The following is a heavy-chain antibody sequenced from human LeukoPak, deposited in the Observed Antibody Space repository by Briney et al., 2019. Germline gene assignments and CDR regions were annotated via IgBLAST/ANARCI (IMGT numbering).Heavy chain of an antibody. D-gene: IGHD2-21*02. CDR2: INPSGGST. J-gene: IGHJ3*02. CDR1: GYTFTSYY. Sequence: ASVKVSCKASGYTFTSYYMHWVRQAPGQGLEWMGIINPSGGSTSYAQKFQGRVTMTRDTSTSTVYMELSSLRSEDTAVYYCARDLAYCGGDCYSEDPELIYDIWGQGTMVTVSS. V-gene: IGHV1-46*01. CDR3: ARDLAYCGGDCYSEDPELIYDI.